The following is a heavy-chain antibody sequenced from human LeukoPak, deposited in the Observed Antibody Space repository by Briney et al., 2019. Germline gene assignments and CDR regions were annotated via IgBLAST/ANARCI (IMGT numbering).Heavy chain of an antibody. Sequence: SETLSLTCAVSGGSISSGGYSWSWIRQPPGKGLEWIGYIYHSGSTYYNPSLKSRDTISVDRSKNQFSLKLSSVTAADTAVYYCARVRGLGYYDSSGYLDYWGQGTLVTVSS. CDR2: IYHSGST. CDR3: ARVRGLGYYDSSGYLDY. D-gene: IGHD3-22*01. J-gene: IGHJ4*02. CDR1: GGSISSGGYS. V-gene: IGHV4-30-2*01.